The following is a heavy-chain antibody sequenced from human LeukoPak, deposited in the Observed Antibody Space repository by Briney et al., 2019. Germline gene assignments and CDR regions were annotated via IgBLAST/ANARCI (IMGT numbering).Heavy chain of an antibody. V-gene: IGHV1-2*02. CDR3: ARDYTYYYDSSGYDSPGY. Sequence: ASLKVSCKASGYTFTGYYMHWVRQAPGQGLEWMGWINPNSGGTNYAQKFQGRVTMTRDTSISTAYMELSRLRSDDTAVYYCARDYTYYYDSSGYDSPGYWGQGTLVTVSS. CDR1: GYTFTGYY. D-gene: IGHD3-22*01. J-gene: IGHJ4*02. CDR2: INPNSGGT.